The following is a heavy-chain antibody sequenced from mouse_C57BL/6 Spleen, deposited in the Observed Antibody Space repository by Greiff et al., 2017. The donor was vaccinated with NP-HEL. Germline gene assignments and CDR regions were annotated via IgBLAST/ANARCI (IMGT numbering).Heavy chain of an antibody. CDR3: AKSHSNYYPWFAY. Sequence: VQLQESGPELVKPGASVKISCKASGYAFSSSWMNWVKQRPGKGLEWIGRIYPGDGDTNYNVKFKGKATLTADKSSSTAYMQLSSLTSEDSAVYFCAKSHSNYYPWFAYWGQGTLVTVSA. J-gene: IGHJ3*01. CDR1: GYAFSSSW. V-gene: IGHV1-82*01. CDR2: IYPGDGDT. D-gene: IGHD2-5*01.